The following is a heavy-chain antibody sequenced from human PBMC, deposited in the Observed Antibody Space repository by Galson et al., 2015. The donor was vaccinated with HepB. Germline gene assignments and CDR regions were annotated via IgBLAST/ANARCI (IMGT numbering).Heavy chain of an antibody. J-gene: IGHJ4*01. CDR3: TTVGGLGSYGVY. Sequence: SLRLSCAASGFTFNDAWMTWVRQAPGKGLEWVGRIKTNTDGGTTDYGAPVKGRFTISRDDSKNTLYLQMNSLKTEDTAVYYCTTVGGLGSYGVYWGHGTLVTVSS. D-gene: IGHD3-10*01. V-gene: IGHV3-15*01. CDR1: GFTFNDAW. CDR2: IKTNTDGGTT.